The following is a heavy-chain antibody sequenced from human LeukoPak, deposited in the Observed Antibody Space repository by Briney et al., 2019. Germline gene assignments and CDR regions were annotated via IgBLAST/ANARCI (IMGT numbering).Heavy chain of an antibody. J-gene: IGHJ4*02. CDR2: ISSSSSYI. Sequence: GGSLRLSCAASGFTFSSYSMNWVRQAPGKGLEWVSSISSSSSYIYYADSVKGRFTISRDNAKNSLYLQMNSLRAEDTAEYYCASSYCSSTSCYTGSYYWGQGTLVTVSS. D-gene: IGHD2-2*02. CDR3: ASSYCSSTSCYTGSYY. CDR1: GFTFSSYS. V-gene: IGHV3-21*01.